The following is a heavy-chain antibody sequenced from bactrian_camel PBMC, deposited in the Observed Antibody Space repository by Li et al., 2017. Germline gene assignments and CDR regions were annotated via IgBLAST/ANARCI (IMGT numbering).Heavy chain of an antibody. V-gene: IGHV3S40*01. CDR3: TPGVY. CDR1: GFALNTAF. D-gene: IGHD2*01. Sequence: VQLVESGGGSVQAGGSMRLSCATSGFALNTAFMRWVRQAPGKGLEWVATINYAGDKTYYADSVNGRFIISRDDSKSTVFLQLNSLKTEDTAKYYCTPGVYWGQGTQVTVS. CDR2: INYAGDKT. J-gene: IGHJ4*01.